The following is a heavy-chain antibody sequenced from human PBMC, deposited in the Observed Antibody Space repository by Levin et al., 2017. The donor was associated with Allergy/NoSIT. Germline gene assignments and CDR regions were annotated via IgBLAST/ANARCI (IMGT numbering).Heavy chain of an antibody. D-gene: IGHD3-9*01. CDR3: ARQCYDILTGYYNFDY. J-gene: IGHJ4*02. CDR1: GGSIRSSISY. V-gene: IGHV4-39*01. Sequence: SQTLSLTCTVSGGSIRSSISYWGWIRQAPGKGLELIGSIHNSGSTYYNPSLKSRVTTSVDTSNNQFSLKLSSVTAADTAVYYCARQCYDILTGYYNFDYWGQGTLVTVSS. CDR2: IHNSGST.